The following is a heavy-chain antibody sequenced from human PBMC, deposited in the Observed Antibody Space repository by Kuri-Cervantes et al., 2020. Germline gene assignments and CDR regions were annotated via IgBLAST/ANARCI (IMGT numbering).Heavy chain of an antibody. CDR2: IYHSGST. D-gene: IGHD2-2*01. V-gene: IGHV4-34*01. CDR1: GFTFSSYS. Sequence: SETLSLTCAASGFTFSSYSMNWVRQAPGKGLEWIGSIYHSGSTYYNPSLKSRVTISVDTSKNQFSLKLSSVTAADTAVYYCARGVTRVQLLHPFDPWGQGTLVTVSS. CDR3: ARGVTRVQLLHPFDP. J-gene: IGHJ5*02.